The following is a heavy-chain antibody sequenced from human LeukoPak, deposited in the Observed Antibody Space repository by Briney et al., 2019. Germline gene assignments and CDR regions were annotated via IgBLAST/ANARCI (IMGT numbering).Heavy chain of an antibody. D-gene: IGHD3-10*01. J-gene: IGHJ3*02. CDR1: GGSISSYY. CDR3: ATQLLWFGGDAFDI. V-gene: IGHV4-4*07. CDR2: IYTSGST. Sequence: ASETLSLTCTGSGGSISSYYWSWIRQPAGKGLEWIGRIYTSGSTNYNPSLKSRVTVSVDTSKNQFSLKLSSVTAADTAAYYCATQLLWFGGDAFDIWGQGTMVTVSS.